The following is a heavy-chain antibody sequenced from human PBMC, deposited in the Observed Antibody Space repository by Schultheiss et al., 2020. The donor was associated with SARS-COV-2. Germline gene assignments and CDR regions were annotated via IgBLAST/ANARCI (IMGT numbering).Heavy chain of an antibody. V-gene: IGHV4-59*08. CDR1: GGSISSYY. CDR2: IYYSGST. J-gene: IGHJ4*02. CDR3: ARHRNYYDSSAFDY. Sequence: GSLRLSCTVSGGSISSYYWSWIRQPPGKGLEWIGYIYYSGSTNYNPSLKSRVTISVDTSKNQFSLKLSSVTAADTAVYYCARHRNYYDSSAFDYWGQGTLVTVSS. D-gene: IGHD3-22*01.